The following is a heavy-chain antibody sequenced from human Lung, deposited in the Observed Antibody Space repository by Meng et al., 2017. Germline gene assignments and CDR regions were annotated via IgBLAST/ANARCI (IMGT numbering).Heavy chain of an antibody. J-gene: IGHJ4*02. CDR2: ISGYNGNT. CDR1: GYIFTRYG. CDR3: ARAEEEYCSGGSCPNFDF. V-gene: IGHV1-18*01. D-gene: IGHD2-15*01. Sequence: QVQLVQSGGEVKKPGASVKVSCKASGYIFTRYGITWVRQAPGQGLEWMGWISGYNGNTNYAQKLQGRVTMTTDTSTSTAYMELRSLRSDDTAVYYCARAEEEYCSGGSCPNFDFRGQGALVTVSS.